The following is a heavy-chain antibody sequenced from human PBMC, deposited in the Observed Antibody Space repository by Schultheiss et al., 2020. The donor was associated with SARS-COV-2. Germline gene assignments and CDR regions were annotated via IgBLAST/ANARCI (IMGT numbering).Heavy chain of an antibody. CDR3: AREIAVAGTSFDY. CDR1: GGSISSYY. J-gene: IGHJ4*02. CDR2: IYYSGST. Sequence: SETLSLTCTVSGGSISSYYWSWIRQPPGKGLEWIGYIYYSGSTNYNPSLKSRVTISVDTSKNQFSLKLSSVTAADTAVYYCAREIAVAGTSFDYWGQGTLVTVSS. V-gene: IGHV4-59*12. D-gene: IGHD6-19*01.